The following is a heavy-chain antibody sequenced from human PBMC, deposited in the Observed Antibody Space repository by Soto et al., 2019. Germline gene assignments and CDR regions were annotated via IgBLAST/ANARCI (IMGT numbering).Heavy chain of an antibody. CDR3: AKDPADLYYFDY. CDR2: ISYDGSNK. CDR1: GFTFSSYG. Sequence: PGGSLRLSCAASGFTFSSYGMHWVRQAPGKGLEWVAVISYDGSNKYYADSVKGRFTISRDNSKNTLYLQMNSLRSEDTAVYYCAKDPADLYYFDYWGQGTLVTAPQ. D-gene: IGHD2-15*01. J-gene: IGHJ4*02. V-gene: IGHV3-30*18.